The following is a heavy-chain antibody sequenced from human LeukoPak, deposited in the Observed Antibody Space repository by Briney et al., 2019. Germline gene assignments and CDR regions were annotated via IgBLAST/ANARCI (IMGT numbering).Heavy chain of an antibody. J-gene: IGHJ6*04. Sequence: GGSLRLSCAASGFTFSSYEMTWVRQAPGKGLEWISYISSSGSIIYYADSVKGRFTISRDNAKNSLYLQMNSLRAEDTAVYYCARDGSGRDGLGRMDVRGKGTTVTISS. V-gene: IGHV3-48*03. CDR1: GFTFSSYE. D-gene: IGHD3-3*01. CDR3: ARDGSGRDGLGRMDV. CDR2: ISSSGSII.